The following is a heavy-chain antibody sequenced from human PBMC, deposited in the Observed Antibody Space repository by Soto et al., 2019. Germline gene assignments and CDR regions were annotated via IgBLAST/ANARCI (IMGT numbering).Heavy chain of an antibody. V-gene: IGHV4-31*03. Sequence: SETLSLTCTVSGGSISSGGYYWSWIRQHPGKGLEWIGYIYYSGSTYYNPSLKSRVTISVDTSKNQFSLKLSSVTAADTAVYYCARIGYPGYSGYGLYYYYYMDVWGKGTTVTVSS. CDR1: GGSISSGGYY. D-gene: IGHD5-12*01. J-gene: IGHJ6*03. CDR2: IYYSGST. CDR3: ARIGYPGYSGYGLYYYYYMDV.